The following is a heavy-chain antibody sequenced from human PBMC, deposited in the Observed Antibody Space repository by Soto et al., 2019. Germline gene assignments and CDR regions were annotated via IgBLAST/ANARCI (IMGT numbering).Heavy chain of an antibody. CDR1: GYTFTSYY. D-gene: IGHD3-10*01. Sequence: ASVQVSCKASGYTFTSYYMHWARQAPGQGLVWMGIINPSGGSTIYAQKFQGRVTMTRDTSTSTVYMELSSLRSEDTAVYYCARDGALYGSGSYYFDYWGQGTLVTVSS. V-gene: IGHV1-46*03. CDR2: INPSGGST. J-gene: IGHJ4*02. CDR3: ARDGALYGSGSYYFDY.